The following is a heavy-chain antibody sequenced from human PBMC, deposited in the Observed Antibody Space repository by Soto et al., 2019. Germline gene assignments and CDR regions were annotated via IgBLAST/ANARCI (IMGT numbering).Heavy chain of an antibody. CDR1: GYTFSGQY. D-gene: IGHD6-19*01. V-gene: IGHV1-2*02. J-gene: IGHJ4*02. CDR3: ARGGALDGTSPPFNH. Sequence: GSVEVCFKAPGYTFSGQYMHFIRQAPGQGPEWLGWLNANSGDTDRAPKFQDRLTMTRDTSISTAYMELSRLRSDDTAVYYCARGGALDGTSPPFNHWGQGTLLTASS. CDR2: LNANSGDT.